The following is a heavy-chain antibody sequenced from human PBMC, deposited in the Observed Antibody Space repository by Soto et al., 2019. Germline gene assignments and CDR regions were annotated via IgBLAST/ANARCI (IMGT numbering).Heavy chain of an antibody. CDR2: IYTSGST. CDR3: AREGFLEWLGWFDP. CDR1: GGSISSYY. J-gene: IGHJ5*02. V-gene: IGHV4-59*10. D-gene: IGHD3-3*01. Sequence: QVQLQQWGAGLLQPSETLSLTCAVYGGSISSYYWSWIRQPAGKGLEWIGRIYTSGSTNYNPSLKSRVTMSVDTSKNQFSLKLSSVTAADTAVYYCAREGFLEWLGWFDPWGQGTLVTVSS.